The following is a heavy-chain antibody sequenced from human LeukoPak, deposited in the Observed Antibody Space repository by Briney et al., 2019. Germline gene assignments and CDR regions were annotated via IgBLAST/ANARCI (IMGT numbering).Heavy chain of an antibody. CDR1: GFTFSSYA. V-gene: IGHV3-23*01. D-gene: IGHD6-19*01. Sequence: PGGSLRLSCAASGFTFSSYAMSWVRQAPGKGLEWVSAISGSGGSTYYADSVKGRFTISRDNSKNTLYLQMNSLRAEDTAVYYCAKDADSSGWYVNWFDPWGQGTLVTVSS. CDR3: AKDADSSGWYVNWFDP. CDR2: ISGSGGST. J-gene: IGHJ5*02.